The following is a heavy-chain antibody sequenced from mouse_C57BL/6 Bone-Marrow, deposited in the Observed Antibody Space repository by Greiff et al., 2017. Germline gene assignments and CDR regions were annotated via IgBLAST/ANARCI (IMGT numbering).Heavy chain of an antibody. CDR1: GYTFTSYD. CDR3: ARPLYYYGSSYSWFAY. J-gene: IGHJ3*01. Sequence: QVQLQQSGPELVKPGASVKLSCKASGYTFTSYDINWVKQRPGQGLEWIGWIYPRDGSTKYNETFKGKATLTVDTSSSTAYMELHSLTSEDSAVYFCARPLYYYGSSYSWFAYWGQGTLVTVSA. CDR2: IYPRDGST. V-gene: IGHV1-85*01. D-gene: IGHD1-1*01.